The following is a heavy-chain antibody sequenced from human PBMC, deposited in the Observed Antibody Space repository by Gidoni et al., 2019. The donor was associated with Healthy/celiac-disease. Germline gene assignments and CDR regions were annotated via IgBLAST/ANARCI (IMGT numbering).Heavy chain of an antibody. CDR1: GGTFRSYA. D-gene: IGHD2-2*01. Sequence: VQLVQSGAEVKKPGSSVKVSCQASGGTFRSYAISWVRQAPGPGREWMGGIIPICGTANYAQKCQGRVTITADESTSTAYMELSSLRSEDTAVYYCARARYCSSTSCYYFDYWGQGTLVTVSS. J-gene: IGHJ4*02. CDR2: IIPICGTA. CDR3: ARARYCSSTSCYYFDY. V-gene: IGHV1-69*01.